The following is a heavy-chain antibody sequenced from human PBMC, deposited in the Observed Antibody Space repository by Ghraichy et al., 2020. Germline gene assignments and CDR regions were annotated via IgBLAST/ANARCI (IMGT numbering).Heavy chain of an antibody. CDR2: INHSGST. J-gene: IGHJ5*02. Sequence: SETLSLTCAVYGGSFSGYYWSWIRQPPGKGLEWIGEINHSGSTNYNPSLKSRVTISVDTSKNQFSLKLSSVTAADTAVYYCARARITIFGVVAGRRYNWFDPWGQGTLVTVSS. CDR3: ARARITIFGVVAGRRYNWFDP. D-gene: IGHD3-3*01. V-gene: IGHV4-34*01. CDR1: GGSFSGYY.